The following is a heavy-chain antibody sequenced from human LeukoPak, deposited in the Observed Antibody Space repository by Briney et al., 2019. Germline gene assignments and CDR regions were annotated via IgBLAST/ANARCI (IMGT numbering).Heavy chain of an antibody. CDR1: GGTFSSCA. V-gene: IGHV1-69*05. CDR3: ASSGNDSGYGPDFDY. CDR2: IIPIFGTA. J-gene: IGHJ4*02. Sequence: GASVKVSCKASGGTFSSCAISWVRQAPGQGLEWMGGIIPIFGTANYAQKFQGRVTITTDESTSTAYMELSSLRSEDTAVYYCASSGNDSGYGPDFDYWGQGTLVTVSS. D-gene: IGHD5-12*01.